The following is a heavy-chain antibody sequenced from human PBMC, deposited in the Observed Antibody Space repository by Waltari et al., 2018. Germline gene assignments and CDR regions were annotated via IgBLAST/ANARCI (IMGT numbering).Heavy chain of an antibody. V-gene: IGHV3-21*01. J-gene: IGHJ4*02. CDR2: ISSSTTYI. CDR1: GFSFSSYS. D-gene: IGHD7-27*01. CDR3: VSGGWGFYFDY. Sequence: EVQLVESGGGLVKPGGSLRLSCGASGFSFSSYSMNWVRQAPGKGLEWVSSISSSTTYINYEDSVKGRFTISRDNAKNSLYLQMNSLRVEDTAVYYCVSGGWGFYFDYWGQGTLVTVSS.